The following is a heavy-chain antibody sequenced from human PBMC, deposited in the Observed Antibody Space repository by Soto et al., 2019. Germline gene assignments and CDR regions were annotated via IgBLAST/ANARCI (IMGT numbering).Heavy chain of an antibody. J-gene: IGHJ6*02. CDR3: ASWSNWNTRYYHGMDV. D-gene: IGHD1-20*01. CDR2: ITPLHKTS. CDR1: GCALTNYS. Sequence: SVKVSCKVSGCALTNYSLNWVRHAPGPGLEWLGGITPLHKTSNYSLKFVCRSSVTADISTSTVYMFLSGRTSDDTANYYCASWSNWNTRYYHGMDVCGQGTTVTVYS. V-gene: IGHV1-69*08.